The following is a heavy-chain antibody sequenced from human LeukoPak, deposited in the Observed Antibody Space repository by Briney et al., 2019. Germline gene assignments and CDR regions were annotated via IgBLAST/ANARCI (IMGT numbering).Heavy chain of an antibody. CDR1: GYSISSGYY. CDR2: IYHSGST. V-gene: IGHV4-38-2*02. D-gene: IGHD3-22*01. CDR3: ARDRSTMTPDY. J-gene: IGHJ4*02. Sequence: SETLSLTCAVSGYSISSGYYWGWIRQPPGKGLEWIGSIYHSGSTYYNPSLKSRVTISVDTSKNQFSLKLSSVTAADTAVYYCARDRSTMTPDYWVQGTLVTVSS.